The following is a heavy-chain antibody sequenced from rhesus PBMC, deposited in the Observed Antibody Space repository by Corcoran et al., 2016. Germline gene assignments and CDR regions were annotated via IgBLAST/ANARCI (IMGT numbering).Heavy chain of an antibody. V-gene: IGHV4-147*01. Sequence: QVQLQESGPGLVKPSETLSLTCAVSGGSISSNYLSWLRQSPGKGLEWIGYIYGGRGRTSYNPSLKSRVTSSTDTSKNQFSLKLSSVTAADTAVYYCARYDYGSNSNSLDVWGRGVLVTVSS. CDR3: ARYDYGSNSNSLDV. J-gene: IGHJ5-2*02. CDR2: IYGGRGRT. D-gene: IGHD4-29*01. CDR1: GGSISSNY.